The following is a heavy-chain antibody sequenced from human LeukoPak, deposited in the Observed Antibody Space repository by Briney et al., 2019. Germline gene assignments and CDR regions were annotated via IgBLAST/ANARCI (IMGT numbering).Heavy chain of an antibody. J-gene: IGHJ4*02. D-gene: IGHD1-26*01. CDR3: ASIPIHSGSYY. CDR2: ISYDGSNK. Sequence: GRSLRLSCAASGFTFSSYGMHWVRQAPSKGLEWVAVISYDGSNKYYADSVKGRFTISRDNSKNTLYLQMNSLRAEDTAVYYCASIPIHSGSYYVGQGTLVTVSS. CDR1: GFTFSSYG. V-gene: IGHV3-30*03.